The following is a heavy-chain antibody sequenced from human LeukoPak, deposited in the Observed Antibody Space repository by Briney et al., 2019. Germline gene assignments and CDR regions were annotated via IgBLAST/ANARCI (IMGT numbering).Heavy chain of an antibody. J-gene: IGHJ4*02. CDR2: ICYSGDTI. D-gene: IGHD3-9*01. V-gene: IGHV3-11*04. Sequence: GGAPRLSPAAPEFSLSDSYMSWIPPAPGEGVGWGFYICYSGDTIYYADSVKGRFTVSRDDAKNSLYLQMNSLRAEDTAVYYCARDGDPYDKRRGIIDYWGQGTLVTVSS. CDR3: ARDGDPYDKRRGIIDY. CDR1: EFSLSDSY.